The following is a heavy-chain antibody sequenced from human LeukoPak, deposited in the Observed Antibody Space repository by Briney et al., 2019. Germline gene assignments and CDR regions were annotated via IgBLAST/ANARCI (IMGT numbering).Heavy chain of an antibody. D-gene: IGHD2-2*01. CDR2: IIPMLGTV. Sequence: GASVKVSCKASGGTFSSYAINWVRQAPGQGLEWMGRIIPMLGTVNYAQKFQGRVTMTEDTSTDTAYMELSSLRSEDTAVYYCATDGPSNDWGQGTLVTVSS. CDR3: ATDGPSND. CDR1: GGTFSSYA. V-gene: IGHV1-69*04. J-gene: IGHJ4*02.